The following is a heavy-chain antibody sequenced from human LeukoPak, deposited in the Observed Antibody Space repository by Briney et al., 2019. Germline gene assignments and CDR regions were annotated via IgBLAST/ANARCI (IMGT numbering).Heavy chain of an antibody. D-gene: IGHD6-19*01. J-gene: IGHJ6*02. CDR2: ISYDGSNK. CDR1: GFTFSSYA. Sequence: GRSLNLSCAASGFTFSSYAMHWVGQAPGKGLEWVAVISYDGSNKYYADSVKGRFTISRDNSKNTLYLQMNSLRAEDTAVYYCARDRVEIAVTAIRYYYYGMDVWGQGTTVTVSS. CDR3: ARDRVEIAVTAIRYYYYGMDV. V-gene: IGHV3-30-3*01.